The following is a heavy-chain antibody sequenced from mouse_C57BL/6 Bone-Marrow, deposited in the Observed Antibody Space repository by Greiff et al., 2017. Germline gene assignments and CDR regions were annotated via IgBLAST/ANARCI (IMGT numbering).Heavy chain of an antibody. CDR1: GYTFTDYE. CDR2: IDPETGGT. Sequence: QVQLQQSGAELVRPGASVTLSCKASGYTFTDYEMHWVKQTPVHGLEWIGAIDPETGGTAYNQKFKGKAILTADQSSSTAYMELRSLTSEDYAVYYCTNPPSYYSYYFDYWGQGTTLTVSS. CDR3: TNPPSYYSYYFDY. D-gene: IGHD2-10*01. V-gene: IGHV1-15*01. J-gene: IGHJ2*01.